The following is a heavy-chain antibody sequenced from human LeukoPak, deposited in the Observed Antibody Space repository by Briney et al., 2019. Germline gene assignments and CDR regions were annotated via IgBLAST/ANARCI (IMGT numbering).Heavy chain of an antibody. V-gene: IGHV4-34*01. J-gene: IGHJ4*02. CDR1: GGSFSGYY. Sequence: PSETLSLTRAVYGGSFSGYYWSWIRQPPGKGLEWIGEINHSGSTNYNPSLKSRVTISVDTSKNQFSLKLSSVTAADTAVYYCARVQGYCSSTSCHYSGGYYFDYWGQGTLVTVSS. CDR3: ARVQGYCSSTSCHYSGGYYFDY. CDR2: INHSGST. D-gene: IGHD2-2*01.